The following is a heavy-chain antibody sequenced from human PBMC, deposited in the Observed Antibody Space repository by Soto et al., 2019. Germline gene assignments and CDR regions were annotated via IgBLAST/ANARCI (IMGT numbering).Heavy chain of an antibody. V-gene: IGHV4-30-2*01. CDR1: GASISYVNYA. J-gene: IGHJ4*02. CDR3: ARGGGSVSFDY. Sequence: SETLSLTCTVSGASISYVNYAWSWIRQTPGKGLEWIGYINHLETTFYNPSFESRLTLSIDRAKNQFSLDLNSMSAAYRAVYFCARGGGSVSFDYLGQGILVTVSS. CDR2: INHLETT. D-gene: IGHD1-26*01.